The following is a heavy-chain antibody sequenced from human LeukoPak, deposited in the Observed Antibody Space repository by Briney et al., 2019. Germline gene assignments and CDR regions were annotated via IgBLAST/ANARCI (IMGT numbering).Heavy chain of an antibody. J-gene: IGHJ4*02. CDR3: AEGESTGSYYEGY. Sequence: SSVKVSCKAAGGTFSSYAINWVRQAPGQGLEWMGGIIPMFDTADYAQRFQGRVTITTDESTSTVYLDLSSLTSEDTAVSYCAEGESTGSYYEGYWGQGTLVTVSS. CDR2: IIPMFDTA. V-gene: IGHV1-69*05. CDR1: GGTFSSYA. D-gene: IGHD1-26*01.